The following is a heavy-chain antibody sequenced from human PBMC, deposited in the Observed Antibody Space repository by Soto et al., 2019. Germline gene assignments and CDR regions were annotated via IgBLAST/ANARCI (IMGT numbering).Heavy chain of an antibody. CDR2: INRDANDI. CDR3: ARDVPPNWFDS. CDR1: RGAFGDYW. Sequence: EVQLVESGGGLVQPGGSLRLSCEASRGAFGDYWMHWVRQAPGKGLVWVSRINRDANDIIYADSVKGRFTASRDNAKNMVFLQMNSLRVEYTAVYYCARDVPPNWFDSWGQGTVVTVSS. J-gene: IGHJ5*01. V-gene: IGHV3-74*01. D-gene: IGHD3-10*02.